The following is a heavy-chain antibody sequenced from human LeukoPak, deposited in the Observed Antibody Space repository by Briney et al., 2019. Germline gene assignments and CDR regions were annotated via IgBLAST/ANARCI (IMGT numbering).Heavy chain of an antibody. D-gene: IGHD1-26*01. V-gene: IGHV3-23*01. CDR1: GFTFNLYG. J-gene: IGHJ5*02. Sequence: PGGSWRLSCAASGFTFNLYGMSWVRQVPGKGLEWVSGISGYGANTYYADSVKGRFTISRDNSKNTVFLQMNSLTVEDTAVYHCAKDRGPYLGIDNNWFDPWGQGTLVIVSS. CDR2: ISGYGANT. CDR3: AKDRGPYLGIDNNWFDP.